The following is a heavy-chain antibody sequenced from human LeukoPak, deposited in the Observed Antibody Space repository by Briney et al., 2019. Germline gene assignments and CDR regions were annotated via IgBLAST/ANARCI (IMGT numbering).Heavy chain of an antibody. Sequence: GGSLRLSCAASGFTFSSYAMSWVRQAPGKGLEWISAISGSGGSTYYADSVKGRFTISRDNSKNTLYLQMNSLRAEDTAVYYCARASTVRGVLTWGQGTLVTVSS. CDR1: GFTFSSYA. V-gene: IGHV3-23*01. D-gene: IGHD3-10*01. CDR2: ISGSGGST. CDR3: ARASTVRGVLT. J-gene: IGHJ5*02.